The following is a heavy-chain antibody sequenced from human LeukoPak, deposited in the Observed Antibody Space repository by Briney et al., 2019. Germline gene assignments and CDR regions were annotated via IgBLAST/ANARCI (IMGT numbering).Heavy chain of an antibody. CDR2: ISGSGGRT. V-gene: IGHV3-23*01. Sequence: PGGSLRLSCAASGFTFSSYAMSWVRQAPGKGLEWVSAISGSGGRTYYADSVKGRFTISRDNSKNTLYLQMKSLRAEDTAVYYCAKDRYCSSTSCSHAPSYYYYYMDVWGKGTTVTVSS. D-gene: IGHD2-2*01. CDR1: GFTFSSYA. J-gene: IGHJ6*03. CDR3: AKDRYCSSTSCSHAPSYYYYYMDV.